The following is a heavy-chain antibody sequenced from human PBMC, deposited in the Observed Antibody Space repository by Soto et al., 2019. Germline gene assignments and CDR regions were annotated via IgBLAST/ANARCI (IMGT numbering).Heavy chain of an antibody. Sequence: LTHLCSAPSFPSSMYAMHGDGYAPATGLPSAPAISYDTINQYYADSAKGRLPLHRDNSKNTLYLQMNSLRAEDTAVYYCARDSSGYYTWFDPWGQGTLVTVSA. D-gene: IGHD3-22*01. CDR2: ISYDTINQ. CDR1: SFPSSMYA. J-gene: IGHJ5*02. CDR3: ARDSSGYYTWFDP. V-gene: IGHV3-30*04.